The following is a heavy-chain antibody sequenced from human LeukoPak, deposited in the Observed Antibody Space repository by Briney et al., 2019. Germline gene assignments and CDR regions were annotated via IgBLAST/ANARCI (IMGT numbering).Heavy chain of an antibody. V-gene: IGHV1-46*01. Sequence: ASVKVSCKTSGYVFTSFYMHWVRQAPGQGLEWMGIINPSGGNSGYAQKFQGRVTMTRDTSTSTVYMELSSLRSEDTAVYYCARDFTTYCSNGLCLDRNWFDPWGQEPWSPSPQ. CDR2: INPSGGNS. D-gene: IGHD2-8*01. CDR3: ARDFTTYCSNGLCLDRNWFDP. CDR1: GYVFTSFY. J-gene: IGHJ5*02.